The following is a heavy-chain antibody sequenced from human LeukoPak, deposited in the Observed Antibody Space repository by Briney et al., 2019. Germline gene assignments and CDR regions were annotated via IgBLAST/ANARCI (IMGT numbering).Heavy chain of an antibody. Sequence: TGGSLRLSCAASGFTFSTNAMHWVRQGPGKGLEWVAVISYDGSNKYYADSVKGRFTISRDNSKNTLYLQMSSLSAEDTAVYYCARTTTPHYYGSGSYVLRYWGQGALVTVPS. J-gene: IGHJ4*02. CDR1: GFTFSTNA. V-gene: IGHV3-30-3*01. D-gene: IGHD3-10*01. CDR2: ISYDGSNK. CDR3: ARTTTPHYYGSGSYVLRY.